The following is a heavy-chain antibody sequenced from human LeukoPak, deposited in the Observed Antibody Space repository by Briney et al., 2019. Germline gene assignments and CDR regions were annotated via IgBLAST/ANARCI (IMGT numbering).Heavy chain of an antibody. Sequence: GASVKVSCKASGYTFTGYYMHWVRQAPGQGLEWMGWINPNSGGTNYAQKFQGWVTMTRDTSISTAYMELSRLRSDDTAVYYCARGSPGGYYYGMDVWGQGTTVTVSS. CDR2: INPNSGGT. V-gene: IGHV1-2*04. J-gene: IGHJ6*02. D-gene: IGHD2-15*01. CDR3: ARGSPGGYYYGMDV. CDR1: GYTFTGYY.